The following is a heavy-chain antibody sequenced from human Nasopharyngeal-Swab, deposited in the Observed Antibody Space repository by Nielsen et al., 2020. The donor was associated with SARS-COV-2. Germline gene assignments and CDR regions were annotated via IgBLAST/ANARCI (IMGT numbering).Heavy chain of an antibody. J-gene: IGHJ6*03. CDR1: GGSFSFYY. Sequence: SQTLSLTCAVYGGSFSFYYWTWIRQPPGKGLEWIGEINHSGSTNYNPSLKSRVTISVDTSKNQFSLKLSSVTAADTAVYYCARALWKKSYYYYMDVWGKGTTVTVSS. V-gene: IGHV4-34*01. CDR2: INHSGST. D-gene: IGHD2/OR15-2a*01. CDR3: ARALWKKSYYYYMDV.